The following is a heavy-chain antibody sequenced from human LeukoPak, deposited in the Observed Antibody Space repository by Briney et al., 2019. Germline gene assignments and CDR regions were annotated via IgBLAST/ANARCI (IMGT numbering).Heavy chain of an antibody. V-gene: IGHV1-18*01. D-gene: IGHD4-23*01. Sequence: ASVKVSCKASGYTFISYGISWVRQAPGQGLEWMGWINPYNGNTNYAQKLQGRVTMTTDTSTSTAYMELRSLRSDDTAVYYCARGVVGNYGGNDAFDIWGQGTMVTVSS. CDR1: GYTFISYG. CDR2: INPYNGNT. CDR3: ARGVVGNYGGNDAFDI. J-gene: IGHJ3*02.